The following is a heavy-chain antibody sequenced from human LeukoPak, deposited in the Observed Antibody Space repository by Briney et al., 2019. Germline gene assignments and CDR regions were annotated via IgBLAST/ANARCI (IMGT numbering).Heavy chain of an antibody. D-gene: IGHD2-21*01. CDR3: ARTLSGGEVGDWFDP. Sequence: ASVKVSCKASGYTFTSYGISCVRQAPGQGLEWMGWISAYNGNTNYAQKLQGRVTMTTDTSTSTAYMELRSLRSDDTAVYYCARTLSGGEVGDWFDPWGQGTLVTVSS. J-gene: IGHJ5*02. CDR1: GYTFTSYG. CDR2: ISAYNGNT. V-gene: IGHV1-18*01.